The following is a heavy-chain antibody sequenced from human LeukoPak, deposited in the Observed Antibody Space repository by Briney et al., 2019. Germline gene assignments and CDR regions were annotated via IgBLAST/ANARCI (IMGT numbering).Heavy chain of an antibody. CDR3: ARESYSGSYYFDY. J-gene: IGHJ4*02. D-gene: IGHD1-26*01. V-gene: IGHV1-2*02. CDR1: GYTFTGYY. CDR2: INPNSGGT. Sequence: ASVKVSCKASGYTFTGYYMHWVRQAPGQGLEWMGWINPNSGGTNYAQKFQGRVTMTRDMSTSTVYMELSSLRSEDTAVYYCARESYSGSYYFDYWGQGTLVTVSS.